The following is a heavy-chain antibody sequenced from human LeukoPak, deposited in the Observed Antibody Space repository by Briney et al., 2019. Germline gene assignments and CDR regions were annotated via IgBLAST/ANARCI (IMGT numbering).Heavy chain of an antibody. V-gene: IGHV4-39*07. CDR3: AREGLDNGGTLNWFDP. D-gene: IGHD4-23*01. J-gene: IGHJ5*02. CDR2: IYYSGTT. Sequence: SETLSLTCTVSGNSISSNNYYWGWIRQPPGKGLEWIGSIYYSGTTYYKPSLKSRVTISVDTSKNQFSLKLSSVTAADTAVYYCAREGLDNGGTLNWFDPWGQGTLVTVSS. CDR1: GNSISSNNYY.